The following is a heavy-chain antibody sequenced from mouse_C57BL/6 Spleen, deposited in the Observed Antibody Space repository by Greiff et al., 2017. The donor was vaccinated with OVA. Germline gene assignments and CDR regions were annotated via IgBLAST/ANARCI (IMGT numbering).Heavy chain of an antibody. CDR1: GYTFTSYG. CDR2: IYPRSGNT. J-gene: IGHJ3*01. Sequence: QVQLQQSGAELARPGASVKLSCKASGYTFTSYGISWVKQRTGQGLEWIGEIYPRSGNTYYNEKFKGKATLTADKSSSTAYMELRSLTSEDSAVYFCARFGNYGRWFAYWGQGTLVTVSA. D-gene: IGHD2-1*01. V-gene: IGHV1-81*01. CDR3: ARFGNYGRWFAY.